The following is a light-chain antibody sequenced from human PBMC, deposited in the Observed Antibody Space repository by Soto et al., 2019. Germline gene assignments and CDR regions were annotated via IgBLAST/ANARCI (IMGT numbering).Light chain of an antibody. Sequence: EIVLTQSPATLSLSPGERATLSCRASQSVSSYLAWYQQKPGQAPRLLIYDAFNRATGIPARFSGRGSGTDFILTISSLEPEDFAVYYCQQRSNWPLTFGGGTKVEIK. J-gene: IGKJ4*01. CDR3: QQRSNWPLT. CDR1: QSVSSY. V-gene: IGKV3-11*01. CDR2: DAF.